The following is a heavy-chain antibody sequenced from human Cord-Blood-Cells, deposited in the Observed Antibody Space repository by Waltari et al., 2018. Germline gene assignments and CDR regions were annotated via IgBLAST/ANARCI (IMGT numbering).Heavy chain of an antibody. V-gene: IGHV1-18*04. CDR1: GYTFTSYG. J-gene: IGHJ4*02. D-gene: IGHD3-9*01. CDR2: ISAYNGNT. Sequence: KASGYTFTSYGISWVRQAPGQGLEWMGWISAYNGNTNYAQKLQGRVTMTTDTSTSTAYMELRSLRSDDTAVYYCARVSSHYDILTGYDPFCFDYWGQGTLVTVSS. CDR3: ARVSSHYDILTGYDPFCFDY.